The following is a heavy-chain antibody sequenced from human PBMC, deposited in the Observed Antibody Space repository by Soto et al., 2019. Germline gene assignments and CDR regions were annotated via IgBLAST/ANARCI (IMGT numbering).Heavy chain of an antibody. V-gene: IGHV5-10-1*01. CDR3: ARQRSSSFYYYYGMDV. CDR1: GYSFTSYW. D-gene: IGHD6-6*01. J-gene: IGHJ6*02. Sequence: PGESLKISCKGSGYSFTSYWISWARQMPGKGLEWMGRIDPSDSYTNYSPSFQGHVTISADKFISTAYLQWSSLKASDTAMYYCARQRSSSFYYYYGMDVWGQGTTVTVSS. CDR2: IDPSDSYT.